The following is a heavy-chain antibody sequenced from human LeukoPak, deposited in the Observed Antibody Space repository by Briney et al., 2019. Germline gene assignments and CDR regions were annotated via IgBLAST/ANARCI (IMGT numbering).Heavy chain of an antibody. Sequence: GGSLRLSCAASGFTFSSYEMNWVRQAPGKGLEWVSYISSSGSTIYYADSVKGRFTISRDNAKNSLYLQMNSLRAEDTAVYYCARGGPAGGYSYGYLDYWGQGTLVTVSS. CDR3: ARGGPAGGYSYGYLDY. D-gene: IGHD5-18*01. CDR1: GFTFSSYE. V-gene: IGHV3-48*03. J-gene: IGHJ4*02. CDR2: ISSSGSTI.